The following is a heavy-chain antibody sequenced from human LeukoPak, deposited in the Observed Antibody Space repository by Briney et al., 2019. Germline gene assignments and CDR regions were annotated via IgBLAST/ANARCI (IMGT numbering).Heavy chain of an antibody. CDR1: GGSISSYS. Sequence: SETLSLTCTVSGGSISSYSWSWIRQPPGKGLEWIGYIYYSGSTNYNPSLKSRVTISVDTSKNQFSLKLSSVTAADTAVYYCARLWVVRGVTAYYYMDVWGKGTTVTISS. D-gene: IGHD3-10*01. CDR2: IYYSGST. CDR3: ARLWVVRGVTAYYYMDV. J-gene: IGHJ6*03. V-gene: IGHV4-59*12.